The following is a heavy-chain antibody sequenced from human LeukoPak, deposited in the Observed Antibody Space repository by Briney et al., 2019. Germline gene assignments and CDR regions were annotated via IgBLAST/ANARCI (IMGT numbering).Heavy chain of an antibody. V-gene: IGHV3-30*03. Sequence: GGSLRLSCAASGFTFNNYAMHWVRQAPGEGLEWVALISSDESNKYYADSVKGRFTISRDNSMNTLYLQMNSLRADDTAVYYCATDYSYGSGSYYNRFDNWGQGTLVTVSS. D-gene: IGHD3-10*01. CDR2: ISSDESNK. J-gene: IGHJ4*02. CDR3: ATDYSYGSGSYYNRFDN. CDR1: GFTFNNYA.